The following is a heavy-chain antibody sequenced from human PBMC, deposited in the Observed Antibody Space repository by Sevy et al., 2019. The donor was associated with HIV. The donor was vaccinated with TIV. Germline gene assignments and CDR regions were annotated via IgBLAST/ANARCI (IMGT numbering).Heavy chain of an antibody. CDR1: GFSFDSYG. D-gene: IGHD3-22*01. V-gene: IGHV3-23*01. CDR3: EKGGGGHYDPDEIGYYFYYYNMDV. CDR2: ISGSGTRT. Sequence: GGSLRLSCAVSGFSFDSYGMTWVRQAPGKGLEWVSGISGSGTRTYYADSVKGRFSISRDNSKNRLYLQMNSLRSEDKGLCYGEKGGGGHYDPDEIGYYFYYYNMDVWGKGTTVTVSS. J-gene: IGHJ6*03.